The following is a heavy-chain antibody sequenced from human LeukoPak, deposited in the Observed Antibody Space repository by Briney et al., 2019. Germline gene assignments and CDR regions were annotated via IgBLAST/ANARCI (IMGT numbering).Heavy chain of an antibody. CDR1: GGSLSSYF. V-gene: IGHV4-59*08. Sequence: PSETLSLTCTVSGGSLSSYFWSWIRQPPGQGLDWIGYIYYTGSTNYNPSLKSRVTISVDTSKNQFSLKLTSVTAADTAVYYCARSRNGFRPWGQGTLVTVSS. J-gene: IGHJ5*02. D-gene: IGHD2-8*01. CDR2: IYYTGST. CDR3: ARSRNGFRP.